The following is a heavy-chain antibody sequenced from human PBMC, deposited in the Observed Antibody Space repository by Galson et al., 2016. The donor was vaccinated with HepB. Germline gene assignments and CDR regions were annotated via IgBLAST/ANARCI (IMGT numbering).Heavy chain of an antibody. V-gene: IGHV1-69*13. CDR3: ARGAVLRFGELYAFVI. D-gene: IGHD3-10*01. CDR1: GGTFNSDA. J-gene: IGHJ3*02. CDR2: IITSLGTG. Sequence: SVKVSCKASGGTFNSDAISWVRQAPGQGLEWMGGIITSLGTGNYAQKFQRSVTLSADEATSTAYLELRSLRSEDTAMYYCARGAVLRFGELYAFVIWGQGKMVTFSS.